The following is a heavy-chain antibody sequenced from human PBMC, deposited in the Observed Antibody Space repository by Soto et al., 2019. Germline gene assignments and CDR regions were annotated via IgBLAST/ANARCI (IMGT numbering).Heavy chain of an antibody. CDR3: ARDPNIVLVPSALRSYYYYYGMDL. CDR1: GFTFSSYW. CDR2: IKQDGSEK. J-gene: IGHJ6*02. V-gene: IGHV3-7*01. D-gene: IGHD2-2*01. Sequence: GGSLRLSCAASGFTFSSYWMSWVRQAPGKGLEWVANIKQDGSEKYYVDSVKGRFTISRDNAKNSLYLQMNSLRAEDTAVYYCARDPNIVLVPSALRSYYYYYGMDLWGQGTTVTVSS.